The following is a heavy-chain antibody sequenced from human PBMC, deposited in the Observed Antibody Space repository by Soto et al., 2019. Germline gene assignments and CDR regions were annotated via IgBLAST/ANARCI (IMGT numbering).Heavy chain of an antibody. CDR3: AKPRYCSGGSCYDFDY. V-gene: IGHV3-23*01. CDR1: GFTFSSYS. J-gene: IGHJ4*02. CDR2: ISGSGSSI. Sequence: PVGSLRLSCAASGFTFSSYSMNWVRQAPGKGLEWVSAISGSGSSIYYADSVKGRFTISRDNSKNTLYLQMNSLRAEDTAVYYCAKPRYCSGGSCYDFDYWGQGTLVTVSS. D-gene: IGHD2-15*01.